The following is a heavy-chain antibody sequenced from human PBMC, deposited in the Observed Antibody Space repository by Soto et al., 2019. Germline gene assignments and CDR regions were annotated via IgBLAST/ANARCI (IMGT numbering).Heavy chain of an antibody. J-gene: IGHJ5*02. V-gene: IGHV1-69*13. CDR3: ARSQTLPAASMHKFYH. D-gene: IGHD2-2*01. CDR1: GGTFSSYA. CDR2: IIPIFGTA. Sequence: PVKVSCPTSGGTFSSYAISWVRQAPGQGLEWMGGIIPIFGTANYAQKFQGRVTITADESTSTAYMELSSLRSEDTAVYYCARSQTLPAASMHKFYHWCQGTPVTV.